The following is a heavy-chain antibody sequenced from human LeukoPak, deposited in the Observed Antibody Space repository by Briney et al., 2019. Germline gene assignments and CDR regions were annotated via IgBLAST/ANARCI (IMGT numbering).Heavy chain of an antibody. V-gene: IGHV3-48*01. CDR3: ARDQGGPCDH. Sequence: GGSLRLSCAASGFTLSSFTMNWVRQAPGKGLEWVSYISSSSSPIYYADSVKGRFTISRDNAKNSLYLQMNSLRAEDTAVYYCARDQGGPCDHWGQGTLVTVSS. CDR1: GFTLSSFT. CDR2: ISSSSSPI. J-gene: IGHJ4*02.